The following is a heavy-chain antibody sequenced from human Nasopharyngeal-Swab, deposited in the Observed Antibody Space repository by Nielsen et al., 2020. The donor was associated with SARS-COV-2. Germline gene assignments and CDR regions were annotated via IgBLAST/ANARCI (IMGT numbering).Heavy chain of an antibody. Sequence: GESLMISCAASGFTFSDYWMHWVRQVPGKGLVWISGINSDGSKRVFADSVKGRFTISRDSAKNTVYLQMNSLRAEDTAVYYCARAYDYWGQGTLVTVSS. CDR3: ARAYDY. J-gene: IGHJ4*02. CDR2: INSDGSKR. V-gene: IGHV3-74*01. CDR1: GFTFSDYW.